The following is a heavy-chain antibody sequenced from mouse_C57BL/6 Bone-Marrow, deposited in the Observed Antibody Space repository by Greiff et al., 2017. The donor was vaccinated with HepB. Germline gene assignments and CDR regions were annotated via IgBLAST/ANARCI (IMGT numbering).Heavy chain of an antibody. CDR3: ARGTVVATRWYFDV. V-gene: IGHV1-47*01. CDR1: GYTFTTYP. J-gene: IGHJ1*03. Sequence: VQGVESGAELVKPGASVKMSCKASGYTFTTYPIEWMKQNHGKSLEWIGNFHPYNDDTKYNEKFKGKATLTVEKSSSTVYLELSRLTSDDSAVYYCARGTVVATRWYFDVWGTGTTVTVSS. D-gene: IGHD1-1*01. CDR2: FHPYNDDT.